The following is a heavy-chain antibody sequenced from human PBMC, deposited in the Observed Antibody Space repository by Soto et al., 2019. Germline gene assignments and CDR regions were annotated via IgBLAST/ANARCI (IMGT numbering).Heavy chain of an antibody. V-gene: IGHV3-74*01. J-gene: IGHJ6*02. CDR2: INSDGSST. Sequence: PGGSLRLSCAASGFTFSSYWMHWVRQAPGKGLVWVSRINSDGSSTSYADSVKGRFTISRDNAKNTLYLQMNSLRAEDTAVYYCARDRIQLWPVYYYYAMDVWGQGTTVTVSS. CDR1: GFTFSSYW. D-gene: IGHD5-18*01. CDR3: ARDRIQLWPVYYYYAMDV.